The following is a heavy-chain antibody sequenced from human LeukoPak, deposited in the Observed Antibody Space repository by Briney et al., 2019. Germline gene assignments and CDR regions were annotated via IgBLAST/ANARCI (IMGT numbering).Heavy chain of an antibody. V-gene: IGHV3-48*02. Sequence: QPGGSLRLSCAASGFTFSTYSMNWVRQAPGKGLEWVSYISSSSSTIYYADSVKGRFTISRDNAKNSLCLQMNSLRDEDTAVYYCARTPAQGRVGATYFDYWGQGTLVTVSS. CDR1: GFTFSTYS. CDR3: ARTPAQGRVGATYFDY. CDR2: ISSSSSTI. J-gene: IGHJ4*02. D-gene: IGHD1-26*01.